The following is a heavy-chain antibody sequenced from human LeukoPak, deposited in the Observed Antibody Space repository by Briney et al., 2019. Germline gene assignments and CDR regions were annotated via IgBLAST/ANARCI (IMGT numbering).Heavy chain of an antibody. Sequence: SETLSLTCAVYGGSFSGYYWSWIRQPPGKGLEWIGEINHSGSTNYNPSLKSRVTISVDTSKNQFSLKLSSVTAADTAVYYCARSYRYCSSTSCYPKQHGIGYWGQGTLVTVSS. CDR2: INHSGST. V-gene: IGHV4-34*01. D-gene: IGHD2-2*01. J-gene: IGHJ4*02. CDR3: ARSYRYCSSTSCYPKQHGIGY. CDR1: GGSFSGYY.